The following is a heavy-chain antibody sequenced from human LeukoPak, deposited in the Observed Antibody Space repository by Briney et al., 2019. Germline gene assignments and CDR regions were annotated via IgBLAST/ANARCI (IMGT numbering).Heavy chain of an antibody. J-gene: IGHJ4*02. V-gene: IGHV3-7*01. D-gene: IGHD3-10*01. CDR1: GFNFNSYW. Sequence: GGSLRLSCAVSGFNFNSYWMSWVRQAPGKGLEWVANIKQDGSEKYYVDSVKGRFTISRDNAKNSVYLQMNSLRADDTAVYYCARQLGGSGSYWGQGTLVTVSS. CDR2: IKQDGSEK. CDR3: ARQLGGSGSY.